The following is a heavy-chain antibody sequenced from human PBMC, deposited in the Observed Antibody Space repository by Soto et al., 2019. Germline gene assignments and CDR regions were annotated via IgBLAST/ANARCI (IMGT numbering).Heavy chain of an antibody. CDR2: IKSKTDGGTT. J-gene: IGHJ6*03. CDR1: GFTFSNAW. V-gene: IGHV3-15*01. Sequence: GGSLRLSCAASGFTFSNAWMSWVRQAPGKGLEWVGRIKSKTDGGTTDYAAPVKGRFTISRDDSKNTLYLQMNSLKTEDTAVYYCTTDWEVLRFLEWSPLYYYMDVWGKGTTVTVSS. D-gene: IGHD3-3*01. CDR3: TTDWEVLRFLEWSPLYYYMDV.